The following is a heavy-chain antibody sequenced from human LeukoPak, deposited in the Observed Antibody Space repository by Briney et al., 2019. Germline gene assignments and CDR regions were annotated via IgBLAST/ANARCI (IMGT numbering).Heavy chain of an antibody. CDR3: ARGDYTEYYFDY. D-gene: IGHD4-11*01. V-gene: IGHV4-59*01. CDR2: IYYSGST. J-gene: IGHJ4*02. CDR1: GGSISSYY. Sequence: SETLSLTCTVSGGSISSYYWSWIRQPPGKGLEWIGYIYYSGSTNYNPSLKSRVTISVDTSKNQFSLKLSSVTAADTAVYYCARGDYTEYYFDYWGQGTLVTVPS.